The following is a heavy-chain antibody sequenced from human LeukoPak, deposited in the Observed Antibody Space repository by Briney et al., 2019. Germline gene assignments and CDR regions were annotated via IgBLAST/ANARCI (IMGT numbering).Heavy chain of an antibody. Sequence: GGSLRLSCAASGFTFSNAWMSWVRQAPGKGLEWVGRIKSKTDGGTTDYAAPVKGRFTISRDDSKSTLYLQMNSLKTEDTAVYYCTTDPNTIFGVVNYWGQGTLVTVS. V-gene: IGHV3-15*01. CDR2: IKSKTDGGTT. J-gene: IGHJ4*02. CDR3: TTDPNTIFGVVNY. D-gene: IGHD3-3*01. CDR1: GFTFSNAW.